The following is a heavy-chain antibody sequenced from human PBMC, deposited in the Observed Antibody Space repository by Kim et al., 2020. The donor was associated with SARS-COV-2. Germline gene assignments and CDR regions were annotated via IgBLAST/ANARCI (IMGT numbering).Heavy chain of an antibody. CDR2: IYYSGST. CDR1: GGSISSSSYY. D-gene: IGHD3-10*01. J-gene: IGHJ6*02. V-gene: IGHV4-39*01. Sequence: SETLSLTCTVSGGSISSSSYYWGWIRQPPGKGLEWIGSIYYSGSTYYNPSLKSRVTISVDTSKNQFSLKLSSVTAADTAVYYCARQDYYGSGSYYNLPRRYYYGMDVWGQGTTVTVSS. CDR3: ARQDYYGSGSYYNLPRRYYYGMDV.